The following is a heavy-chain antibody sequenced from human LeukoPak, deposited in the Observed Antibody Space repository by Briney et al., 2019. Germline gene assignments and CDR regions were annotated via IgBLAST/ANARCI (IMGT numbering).Heavy chain of an antibody. CDR3: ARDLQWSGLDV. D-gene: IGHD4-23*01. J-gene: IGHJ6*04. CDR2: IYHSGST. Sequence: SETLSLTCTVSGYSISSGYYWGWIRQPPGKGLEWIGSIYHSGSTYYNPSLKSRVTISIDTFKNQFSLKLSSVTAADTAVYYCARDLQWSGLDVWGKGTTVTISS. V-gene: IGHV4-38-2*02. CDR1: GYSISSGYY.